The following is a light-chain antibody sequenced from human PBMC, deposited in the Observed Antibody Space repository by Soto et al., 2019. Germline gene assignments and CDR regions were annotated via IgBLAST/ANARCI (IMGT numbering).Light chain of an antibody. J-gene: IGKJ4*01. V-gene: IGKV3-15*01. CDR3: QQYDRWPVT. CDR2: DAS. CDR1: QSVTTN. Sequence: EVVMTQSLATLSVSPGERVTFSCRASQSVTTNLAWYQHKPGQSPRLLISDASTGASGIPPRFSGSGSGTEFTLTIDRLQSADFAVYYCQQYDRWPVTFGGGTKV.